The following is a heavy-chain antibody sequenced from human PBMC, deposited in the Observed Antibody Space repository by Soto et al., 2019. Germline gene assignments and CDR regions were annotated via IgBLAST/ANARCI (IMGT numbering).Heavy chain of an antibody. CDR2: ISAYNGNT. D-gene: IGHD1-26*01. J-gene: IGHJ5*02. Sequence: ASVKVSCKASGYTFTSYGISWVRQAPGQGLEWMGWISAYNGNTNYAQKLQGRVTMTTDTSTSTAYMELRSLRSDDTAVYYCARDLSALGATTEHWFDPWGQGTMVTVYS. CDR1: GYTFTSYG. CDR3: ARDLSALGATTEHWFDP. V-gene: IGHV1-18*01.